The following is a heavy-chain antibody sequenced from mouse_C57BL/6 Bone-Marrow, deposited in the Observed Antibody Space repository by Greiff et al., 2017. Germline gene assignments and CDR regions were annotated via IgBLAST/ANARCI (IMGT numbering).Heavy chain of an antibody. V-gene: IGHV1-52*01. CDR2: IDPSDGEP. CDR1: GYTFTSYW. Sequence: QVQLQQPGAELVRPGSSVKLSCKASGYTFTSYWMHWVKQRPIQGLEWIGNIDPSDGEPHYNQKFKDKATLTVDKSSSTAYMQLSSLTSEDSAVYYCARGLLWYFDVWGTGTTVTVAS. D-gene: IGHD2-3*01. J-gene: IGHJ1*03. CDR3: ARGLLWYFDV.